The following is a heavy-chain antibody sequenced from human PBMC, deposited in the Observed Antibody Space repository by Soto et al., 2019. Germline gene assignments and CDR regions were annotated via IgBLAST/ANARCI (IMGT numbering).Heavy chain of an antibody. V-gene: IGHV1-46*01. CDR1: GYTFTSYY. D-gene: IGHD3-22*01. CDR2: INPSGGST. J-gene: IGHJ5*02. CDR3: ARDRGYYYDTSGGWFDP. Sequence: QVQLVQSGAEVKKPGASVKVSCKASGYTFTSYYMHWVRQAPGQGLEWMGIINPSGGSTSNAQKFQGRVTMTRDTSTSTVYMELSSLRSEDTAMYYCARDRGYYYDTSGGWFDPWGQGTLVTVSS.